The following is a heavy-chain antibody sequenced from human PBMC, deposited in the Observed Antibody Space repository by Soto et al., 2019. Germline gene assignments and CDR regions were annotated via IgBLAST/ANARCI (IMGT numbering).Heavy chain of an antibody. V-gene: IGHV3-23*01. CDR2: ISGSGGST. D-gene: IGHD6-13*01. CDR1: GFTFSSYA. Sequence: EVQLLESGGGLVQPGGSLRLSCAASGFTFSSYAMSWVRQAPGKGLEWVSAISGSGGSTYYADSVKGRFTISRDNSKNTLYLQRNSLRAEDTAVYYCVRRYSSSWGFDPWGQGTLVTVSS. CDR3: VRRYSSSWGFDP. J-gene: IGHJ5*02.